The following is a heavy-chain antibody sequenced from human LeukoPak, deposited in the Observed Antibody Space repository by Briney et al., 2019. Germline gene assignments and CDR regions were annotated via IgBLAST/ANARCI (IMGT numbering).Heavy chain of an antibody. D-gene: IGHD4-17*01. V-gene: IGHV4-31*03. Sequence: PSETLSLTCTVSGGYISSGGYYWRWIRQHPGKGLEWIGYIYYSGSTYYNPSLKSRVTISVDTSKNQFSLKLNSVTSADTAVYYCARGGPYGDYGLWGQGTLVTVSS. J-gene: IGHJ4*02. CDR2: IYYSGST. CDR1: GGYISSGGYY. CDR3: ARGGPYGDYGL.